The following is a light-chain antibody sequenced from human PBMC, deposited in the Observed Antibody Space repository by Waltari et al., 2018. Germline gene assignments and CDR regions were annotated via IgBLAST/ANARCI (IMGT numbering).Light chain of an antibody. CDR3: QQYNVWPRT. CDR2: GVS. V-gene: IGKV3-15*01. Sequence: VMTQSPATLSESPGKMVTLTCRASQSVSNNVARYQQRPGQAPRLLIYGVSTRATDVPAKFSGSRSGTEVTLTINTLQSEDAATYYCQQYNVWPRTFGQGTKVEI. J-gene: IGKJ1*01. CDR1: QSVSNN.